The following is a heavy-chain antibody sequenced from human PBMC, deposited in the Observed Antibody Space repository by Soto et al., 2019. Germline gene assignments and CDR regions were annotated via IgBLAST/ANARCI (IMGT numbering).Heavy chain of an antibody. V-gene: IGHV4-34*01. CDR1: GGSFSGYY. D-gene: IGHD3-9*01. J-gene: IGHJ4*02. CDR2: INHSGST. Sequence: QVQLQQWGAGLLKPSETLSLTCSVYGGSFSGYYWSWIRQPPGKGLEWIGEINHSGSTNYNPSLKSRVTISVDTSKNQSSLKLSSVTAADTAVYYCAIGRLRGILTVRGGYYFDYWGQGTLDTVSS. CDR3: AIGRLRGILTVRGGYYFDY.